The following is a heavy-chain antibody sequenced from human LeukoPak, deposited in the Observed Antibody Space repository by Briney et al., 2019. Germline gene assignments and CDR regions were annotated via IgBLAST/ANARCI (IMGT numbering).Heavy chain of an antibody. CDR3: AEITLVGGSPWDY. D-gene: IGHD2-15*01. V-gene: IGHV7-4-1*02. J-gene: IGHJ4*02. CDR1: GYTFISYA. CDR2: INTNTGNP. Sequence: ASVKVSCKASGYTFISYAMNWVRQAPGQGLEWMGWINTNTGNPTYAQGFTGRFVFSLDTSVSTAYLQISSLKAEDTAVYYCAEITLVGGSPWDYWGQGTLVTVSS.